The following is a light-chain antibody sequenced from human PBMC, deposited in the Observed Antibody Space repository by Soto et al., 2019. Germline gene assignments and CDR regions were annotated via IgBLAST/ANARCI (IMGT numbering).Light chain of an antibody. CDR1: QSISSW. Sequence: DIQMTQSPSTLSASVGDRVTITCRASQSISSWLAWYQQKPGKAPKLLIYKASTLKSGVPSRFSGSGSGTEFTLTISSLQPDDFATYYCQHYNIYSEAFGQGAKV. J-gene: IGKJ1*01. CDR2: KAS. V-gene: IGKV1-5*03. CDR3: QHYNIYSEA.